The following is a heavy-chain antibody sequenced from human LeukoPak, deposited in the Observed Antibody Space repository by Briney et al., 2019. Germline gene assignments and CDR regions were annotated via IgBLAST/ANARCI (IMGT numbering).Heavy chain of an antibody. V-gene: IGHV3-33*01. J-gene: IGHJ1*01. CDR3: ATTASRGPQSHEYFQY. Sequence: PGRSLRDSCAASGFTFSDYGMHWVRQAPGKGLEWVAVIWYDGSNKYCSDSVKGRFTISRDNSKNTLYLQMNSLRAEDTAVYYCATTASRGPQSHEYFQYWGQGTLVTVSS. CDR2: IWYDGSNK. CDR1: GFTFSDYG.